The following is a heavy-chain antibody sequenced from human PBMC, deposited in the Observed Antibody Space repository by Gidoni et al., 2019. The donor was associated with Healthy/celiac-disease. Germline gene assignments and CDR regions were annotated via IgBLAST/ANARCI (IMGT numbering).Heavy chain of an antibody. CDR1: GFTFSSYS. J-gene: IGHJ4*02. CDR2: ISSSSSYI. D-gene: IGHD5-18*01. V-gene: IGHV3-21*01. Sequence: EGQLVESGGGLVKPGGCLRLSCAAAGFTFSSYSMNWVRQAPGKGLEWVSSISSSSSYIYYADSVKGRFTISRDNAKNSLYLQMNSLRAEDTAVYYCARDRDGYSPNFDYWGQGTLVTVSS. CDR3: ARDRDGYSPNFDY.